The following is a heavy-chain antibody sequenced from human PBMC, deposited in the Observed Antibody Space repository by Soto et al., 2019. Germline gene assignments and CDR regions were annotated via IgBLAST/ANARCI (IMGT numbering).Heavy chain of an antibody. J-gene: IGHJ6*02. CDR1: GYTFTGYY. CDR3: ARDKKGYDSSGYLYYYYYYGMDV. D-gene: IGHD3-22*01. Sequence: ASVKVSCKASGYTFTGYYMHWVRQAPGQGLEWMGWINPNSGGTNYAQKFQGRVTMTRDTSISTAYMELSSLRSEDTAVYYCARDKKGYDSSGYLYYYYYYGMDVWGQGTTVTVSS. CDR2: INPNSGGT. V-gene: IGHV1-2*02.